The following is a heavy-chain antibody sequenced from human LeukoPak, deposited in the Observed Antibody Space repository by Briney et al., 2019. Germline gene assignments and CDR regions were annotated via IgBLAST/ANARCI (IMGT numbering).Heavy chain of an antibody. D-gene: IGHD6-19*01. V-gene: IGHV3-21*01. J-gene: IGHJ6*03. CDR2: LSNTGSFM. CDR3: ARGIYRRKVALLGNNKQFYYMDV. CDR1: KFILNNYT. Sequence: GGSLRLSCEASKFILNNYTMNWVRQAPGKGLEWVSSLSNTGSFMKYADSVRGRFTTSRDDAKNSVYLQMNSLRVDDTAVYYCARGIYRRKVALLGNNKQFYYMDVWGKGTAVTVSS.